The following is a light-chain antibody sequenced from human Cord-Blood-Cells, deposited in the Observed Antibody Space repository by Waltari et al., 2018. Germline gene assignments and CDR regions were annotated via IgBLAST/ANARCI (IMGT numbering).Light chain of an antibody. V-gene: IGKV1-33*01. Sequence: DIQMTQSPSSLSASVGARVTITCKASQDISNYLNWYQQKPGKAPKLLIYDASNLEKGVPSRFSGSGSGTDFTFTISSLQPEDIATYYCQQYDNLPPGGYTFGQGTKLEIK. CDR1: QDISNY. J-gene: IGKJ2*01. CDR3: QQYDNLPPGGYT. CDR2: DAS.